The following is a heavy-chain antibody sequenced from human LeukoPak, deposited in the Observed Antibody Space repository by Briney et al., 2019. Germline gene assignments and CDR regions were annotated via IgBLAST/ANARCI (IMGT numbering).Heavy chain of an antibody. Sequence: GGSLRLSCAASGFTFSDYAMSWVRQAPGKGLEWVSVISGSGGSTYYADSVKGRFTISRDNSKNMLYLQMNSLRAEDTAVYYCAKEGGASRESHFDYWGQGTLVTVSS. CDR3: AKEGGASRESHFDY. CDR1: GFTFSDYA. J-gene: IGHJ4*02. V-gene: IGHV3-23*01. CDR2: ISGSGGST. D-gene: IGHD1-26*01.